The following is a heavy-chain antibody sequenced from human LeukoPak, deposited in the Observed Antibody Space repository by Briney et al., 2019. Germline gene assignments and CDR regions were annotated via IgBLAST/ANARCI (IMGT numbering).Heavy chain of an antibody. CDR2: IYPGDSDT. CDR3: ARSEGFQDCSSTSCYWNY. D-gene: IGHD2-2*01. J-gene: IGHJ4*02. CDR1: GYTFTSYW. Sequence: ASVKVSCKASGYTFTSYWIGWVRQMPGKGLEWMGIIYPGDSDTRYSPSFQGQVTISADKSISTAYLQWSSLKASNTAMYYCARSEGFQDCSSTSCYWNYWGQGTLVTVSS. V-gene: IGHV5-51*01.